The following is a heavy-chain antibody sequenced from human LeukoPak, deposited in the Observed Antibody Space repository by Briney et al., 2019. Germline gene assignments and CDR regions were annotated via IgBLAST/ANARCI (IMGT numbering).Heavy chain of an antibody. CDR3: ARDPSYYYGSGSYSDY. Sequence: GGSLRLSCAASGFTFSSYGMHWVRQAPGKGLEWVSSISSSSSYIYYADSVKGRFTISRDNAKNSLYLQMNSLRAEDTAVYYCARDPSYYYGSGSYSDYWGQGTLVTVSS. D-gene: IGHD3-10*01. CDR1: GFTFSSYG. CDR2: ISSSSSYI. V-gene: IGHV3-21*01. J-gene: IGHJ4*02.